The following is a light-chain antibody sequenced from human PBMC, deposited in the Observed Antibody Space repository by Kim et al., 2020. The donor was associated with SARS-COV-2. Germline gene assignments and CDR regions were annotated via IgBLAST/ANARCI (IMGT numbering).Light chain of an antibody. V-gene: IGLV3-19*01. CDR2: AKN. Sequence: SSELTQDPAVSVALGQTVRITCQGHSLRSFYASWYQQKPGQAPILIVYAKNIRPSGIPDRFSGSNSGNTASLTITGAQAEDEADYYCNTRDSSGNFWVFGGGTKVTVL. CDR1: SLRSFY. J-gene: IGLJ3*02. CDR3: NTRDSSGNFWV.